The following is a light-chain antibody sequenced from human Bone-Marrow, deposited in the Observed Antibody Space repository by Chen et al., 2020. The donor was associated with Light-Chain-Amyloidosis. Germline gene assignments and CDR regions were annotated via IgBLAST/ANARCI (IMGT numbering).Light chain of an antibody. J-gene: IGLJ2*01. CDR2: EVN. V-gene: IGLV2-23*02. CDR1: SNNVGGFNL. CDR3: CSYAGDSALV. Sequence: QSALTQPASVSGSPGQSITISCTGASNNVGGFNLVSWYQQHPGKAPRLMFYEVNKRPSGVSNRFSAFKSGNTASRTISALQAEDEADYYCCSYAGDSALVFGGGTKLTVL.